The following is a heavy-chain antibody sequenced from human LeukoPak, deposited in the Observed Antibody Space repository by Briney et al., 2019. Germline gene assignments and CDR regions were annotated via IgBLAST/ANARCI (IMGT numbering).Heavy chain of an antibody. Sequence: GGSLRLSCAASGFTFSNYWMTWVRQAPGKGLEWVTNINQDGNEKYYVDSVKGRFTISRDNAKNSLCLQMNNLRADDTAVYYCARGDTFSGDCWGQGTLVTVSS. J-gene: IGHJ4*02. V-gene: IGHV3-7*04. D-gene: IGHD5-18*01. CDR3: ARGDTFSGDC. CDR2: INQDGNEK. CDR1: GFTFSNYW.